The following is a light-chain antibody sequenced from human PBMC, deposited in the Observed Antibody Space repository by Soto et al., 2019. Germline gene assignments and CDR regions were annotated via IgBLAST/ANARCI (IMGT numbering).Light chain of an antibody. CDR2: AAS. CDR1: QSISDY. Sequence: DIQMTQSPSSLSAFVGDRVTITCRAGQSISDYVNWYQQKPGKAPKVLIYAASRLQSGVPSRFSGSGSGTDFTLNIRSVQTDDYATSYCQQSYRMPLTFGGGTKVEI. V-gene: IGKV1-39*01. CDR3: QQSYRMPLT. J-gene: IGKJ4*01.